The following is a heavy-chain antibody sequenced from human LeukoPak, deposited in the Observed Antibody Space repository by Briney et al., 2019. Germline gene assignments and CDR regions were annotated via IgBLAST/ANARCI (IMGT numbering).Heavy chain of an antibody. D-gene: IGHD4-4*01. CDR3: AKALDYSNGDY. CDR2: ISWNSGSI. Sequence: GGSLRLSCAASGFTFSSYRMYWVRQAPGKGLEWVSGISWNSGSIGYADSVKGRFTISRDNAKNSLYLQMNSLRAEDTALYYCAKALDYSNGDYWGQGTLVTVSS. J-gene: IGHJ4*02. V-gene: IGHV3-9*01. CDR1: GFTFSSYR.